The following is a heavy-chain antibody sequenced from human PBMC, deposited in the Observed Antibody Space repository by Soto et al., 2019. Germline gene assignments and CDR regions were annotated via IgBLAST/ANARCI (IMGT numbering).Heavy chain of an antibody. J-gene: IGHJ5*02. V-gene: IGHV3-23*01. CDR3: ARVAPTYYYDSSGYLDP. CDR1: GFTFSSYA. CDR2: ISGSGGST. D-gene: IGHD3-22*01. Sequence: GGSLRLSCAASGFTFSSYAMSWVRQAPGKGLGWVSAISGSGGSTYYADSVKGRFTISRDNAKNTLYLQMNSLRAEDTAVYYCARVAPTYYYDSSGYLDPWGQGTLVTVSS.